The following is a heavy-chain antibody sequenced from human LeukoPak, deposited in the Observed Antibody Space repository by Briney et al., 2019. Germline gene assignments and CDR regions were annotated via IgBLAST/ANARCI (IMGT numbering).Heavy chain of an antibody. CDR2: IYCGPGST. CDR3: GLGYSYAPRLY. CDR1: GYTFTYYY. Sequence: ASVKVSCKASGYTFTYYYIHWVRQAPGQGLEWMGTIYCGPGSTTYPQRFQGRVTMTRDTSTTTVYMEVNSLRSEDTAMYYCGLGYSYAPRLYWGQGTLVTVSS. J-gene: IGHJ4*02. D-gene: IGHD5-18*01. V-gene: IGHV1-46*01.